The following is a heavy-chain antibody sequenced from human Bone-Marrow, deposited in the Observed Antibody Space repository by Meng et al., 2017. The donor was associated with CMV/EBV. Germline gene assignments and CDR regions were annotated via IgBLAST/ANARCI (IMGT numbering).Heavy chain of an antibody. Sequence: GESLKISCVASGFTLSGYNMHWVRQAPGKGLEWVALISYDGSVEYYADSVRGRFTISRDKSKNTLYGHMNSLRPEDTAIYYCARVDCSSTSCYPYVWGSPFDYWGQGTLVTFSS. D-gene: IGHD2-2*01. V-gene: IGHV3-30*14. CDR1: GFTLSGYN. CDR3: ARVDCSSTSCYPYVWGSPFDY. J-gene: IGHJ4*02. CDR2: ISYDGSVE.